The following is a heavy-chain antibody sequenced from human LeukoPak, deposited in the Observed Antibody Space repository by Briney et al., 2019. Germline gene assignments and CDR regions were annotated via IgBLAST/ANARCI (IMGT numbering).Heavy chain of an antibody. CDR2: IYYSGST. V-gene: IGHV4-59*08. CDR3: ARQNWNGLTYNWFDP. CDR1: GGSISSYY. J-gene: IGHJ5*02. Sequence: NPSETLSLTCTVSGGSISSYYWSWTRQPPGKGLEWIGYIYYSGSTNYKPSLKSRVTISVDTSKNQFSLKLSSVTAADTAVYYCARQNWNGLTYNWFDPWGQGTLVTVSS. D-gene: IGHD1-1*01.